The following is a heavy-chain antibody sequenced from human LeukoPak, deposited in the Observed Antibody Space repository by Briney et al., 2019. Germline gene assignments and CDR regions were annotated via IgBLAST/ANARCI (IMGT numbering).Heavy chain of an antibody. D-gene: IGHD2-15*01. Sequence: PSETLSLTCTVPGGSISSGSYYWSWIRQPAGKGLEWIGSIYYSGSTYYNPSLKSRVTISVDTSKNQFSLKLSSVTAADTAMYYCARVWWAGNWLDPWGQGTLVTVSS. CDR1: GGSISSGSYY. J-gene: IGHJ5*02. CDR3: ARVWWAGNWLDP. CDR2: IYYSGST. V-gene: IGHV4-39*01.